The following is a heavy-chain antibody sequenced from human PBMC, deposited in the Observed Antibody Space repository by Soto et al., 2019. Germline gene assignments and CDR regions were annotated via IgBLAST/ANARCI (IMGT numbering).Heavy chain of an antibody. D-gene: IGHD4-17*01. V-gene: IGHV1-69*13. CDR2: IIPIFGTA. CDR3: ARSSRVTTGMDV. J-gene: IGHJ6*02. Sequence: VKVSCKASGGTFSSYAISWVRQAPGQGLEWMGGIIPIFGTANYAQKFQGRVTTTADESTSTAYMELSSLRSEDTAVYYCARSSRVTTGMDVWGQGTTVTVSS. CDR1: GGTFSSYA.